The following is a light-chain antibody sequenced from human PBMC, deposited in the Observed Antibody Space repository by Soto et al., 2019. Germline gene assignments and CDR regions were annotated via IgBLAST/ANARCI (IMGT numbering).Light chain of an antibody. CDR2: HAS. J-gene: IGKJ1*01. Sequence: EIVMTQSPATLSVSPGETVTLSCRASQSVNSNLAWYQQKPGQAPRLLIYHASTRATGIPARFSGSGSGTDFTLTISRLEAEDSAVYYCQQYGSSPGTFGQGTKVDIK. CDR3: QQYGSSPGT. V-gene: IGKV3D-15*02. CDR1: QSVNSN.